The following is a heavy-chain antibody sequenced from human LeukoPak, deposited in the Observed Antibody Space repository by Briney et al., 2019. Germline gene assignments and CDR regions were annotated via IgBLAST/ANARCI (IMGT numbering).Heavy chain of an antibody. CDR3: AREYSSSWYGPRGFDY. V-gene: IGHV3-66*01. CDR2: IYSGGST. Sequence: GGSLRLSCAASGFTVSSNYMSWVRQAPGKGLEWVSVIYSGGSTYYADSVKGRFTISRDNSKSTPYLQMNSLRAEDTAVYYCAREYSSSWYGPRGFDYWGQGTLVTVSS. J-gene: IGHJ4*02. CDR1: GFTVSSNY. D-gene: IGHD6-13*01.